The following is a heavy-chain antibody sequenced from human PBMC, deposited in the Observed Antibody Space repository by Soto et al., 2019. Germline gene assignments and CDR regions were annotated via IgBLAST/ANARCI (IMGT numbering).Heavy chain of an antibody. Sequence: EVQLVESGGGLVQPGGSLRLSCAASGFTFSDNYMDWVRQAPGKGLEWVGRIRNKANSYTTVYAASVKGRFTISRDDSKNSLYLQMNSLKNEDTAVYYCTRGHNSFDIWGQGTMVTVSS. J-gene: IGHJ3*02. V-gene: IGHV3-72*01. CDR1: GFTFSDNY. CDR2: IRNKANSYTT. CDR3: TRGHNSFDI.